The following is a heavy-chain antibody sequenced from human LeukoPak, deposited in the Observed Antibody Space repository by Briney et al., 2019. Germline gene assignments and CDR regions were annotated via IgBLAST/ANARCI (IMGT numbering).Heavy chain of an antibody. V-gene: IGHV4-39*01. CDR3: AREGLLRYFDWLAPDYFDY. CDR1: SGSVSGYY. Sequence: SETLSLTCAVHSGSVSGYYWGWIRQPPGKGLEWIGSIYYSGSTYYNPSLKSRVTISVDTSKNQFSLKLSSVTAADTAVYYCAREGLLRYFDWLAPDYFDYWGQGTLVTVSS. D-gene: IGHD3-9*01. J-gene: IGHJ4*02. CDR2: IYYSGST.